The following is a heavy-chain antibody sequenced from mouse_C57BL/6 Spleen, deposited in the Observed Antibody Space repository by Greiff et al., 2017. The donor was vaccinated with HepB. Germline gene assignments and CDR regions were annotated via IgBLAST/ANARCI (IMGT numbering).Heavy chain of an antibody. CDR1: GYTFTSYW. D-gene: IGHD1-1*01. Sequence: EVQLQESGTVLARPGASVKMSCKTSGYTFTSYWMHWVKQRPGQGLEWIGAIYPGNSDTSYNQKFKGKAKLTAVTSASTAYMELSSHTNEDSAVYYCTPNYYGSSHWYFDVWGTGTTVTVSS. J-gene: IGHJ1*03. CDR3: TPNYYGSSHWYFDV. V-gene: IGHV1-5*01. CDR2: IYPGNSDT.